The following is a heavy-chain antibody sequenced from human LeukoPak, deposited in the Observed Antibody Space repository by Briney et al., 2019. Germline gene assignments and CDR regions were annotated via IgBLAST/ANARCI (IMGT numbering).Heavy chain of an antibody. V-gene: IGHV1-69*05. CDR3: ASCSSTSLGWFDP. CDR1: GGTFSSYA. J-gene: IGHJ5*02. CDR2: IIPIFGTA. D-gene: IGHD2-2*01. Sequence: SVKVSCKASGGTFSSYAISWVRQAPGQGLEWMGGIIPIFGTANYAQKFQGRVTITTDESTSTAYMELSSLRSEDTAVYCCASCSSTSLGWFDPWGQGTLVTVSS.